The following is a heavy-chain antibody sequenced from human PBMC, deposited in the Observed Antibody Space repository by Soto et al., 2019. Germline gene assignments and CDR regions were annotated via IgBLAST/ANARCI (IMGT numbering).Heavy chain of an antibody. CDR3: ARDGKANHYCSGGWFDP. D-gene: IGHD3-10*01. Sequence: SEALSLTSTVSGGSISSYYWSWIRHPPGKGLEWIGYIYYRGSNNYNPSLKSRVTISVDTSKNHFSLKLSSVTAADTAVYYCARDGKANHYCSGGWFDPWGQGTLVTASS. CDR2: IYYRGSN. V-gene: IGHV4-59*01. CDR1: GGSISSYY. J-gene: IGHJ5*02.